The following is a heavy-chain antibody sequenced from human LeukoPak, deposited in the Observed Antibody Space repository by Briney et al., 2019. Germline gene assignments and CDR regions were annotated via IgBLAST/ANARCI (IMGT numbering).Heavy chain of an antibody. CDR1: GGSISSGGYY. V-gene: IGHV4-31*03. Sequence: PSETLSLTCTVSGGSISSGGYYWSWIRQHPGKGLEWIGYIYYSGSTYYNPSLKSRVTISVDTSKNQFSLKLSSVTAADTAVYHCARALESNYDILTGFDYWGQGTLVTVSS. D-gene: IGHD3-9*01. CDR2: IYYSGST. J-gene: IGHJ4*02. CDR3: ARALESNYDILTGFDY.